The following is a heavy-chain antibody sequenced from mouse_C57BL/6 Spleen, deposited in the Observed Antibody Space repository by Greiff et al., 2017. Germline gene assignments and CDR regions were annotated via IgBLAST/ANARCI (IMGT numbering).Heavy chain of an antibody. V-gene: IGHV2-2*01. D-gene: IGHD1-1*01. CDR1: GFSLTSYG. Sequence: QVQLKESGPGLVQPSQSLSITCTVSGFSLTSYGVHWVRQSPGKGLEWLGVIWSGGSTDYNAAFISRLSISKDNSKSQVFFKMNSLQADDTAIYYCAIHYYGSSLYAMDYWGQGTSVTVSS. CDR2: IWSGGST. CDR3: AIHYYGSSLYAMDY. J-gene: IGHJ4*01.